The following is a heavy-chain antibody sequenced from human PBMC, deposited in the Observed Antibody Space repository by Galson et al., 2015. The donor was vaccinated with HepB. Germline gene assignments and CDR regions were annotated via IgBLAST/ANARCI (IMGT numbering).Heavy chain of an antibody. V-gene: IGHV1-69*06. CDR2: ISPLFGAA. J-gene: IGHJ4*02. CDR3: ATNAARGVFFEF. CDR1: GGTFGGHS. Sequence: SVKVSCKASGGTFGGHSINWVRQAPGQGPEWLGDISPLFGAANYAQKFQGRVTISADTSTSTAYTQLSSLTSEDTAVYYCATNAARGVFFEFWGQGTLVTVSS. D-gene: IGHD3-10*01.